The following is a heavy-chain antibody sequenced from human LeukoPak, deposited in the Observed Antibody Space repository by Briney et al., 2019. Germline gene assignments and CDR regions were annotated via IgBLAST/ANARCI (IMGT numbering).Heavy chain of an antibody. V-gene: IGHV5-51*01. J-gene: IGHJ3*02. D-gene: IGHD3-22*01. CDR2: IYPGDSDT. Sequence: GESLKISCKGSGYSFTSYWIGWVRQMPGKCLEWMGIIYPGDSDTRYSPSFQGQVTISADKSISTAYLQWSSLKASDTAMYYCASVGPDYYDSSGYDAFDIWGQGTMVTVSS. CDR1: GYSFTSYW. CDR3: ASVGPDYYDSSGYDAFDI.